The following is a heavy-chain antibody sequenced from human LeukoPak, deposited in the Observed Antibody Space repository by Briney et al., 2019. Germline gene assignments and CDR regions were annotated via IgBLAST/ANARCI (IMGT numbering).Heavy chain of an antibody. J-gene: IGHJ4*02. CDR3: TRGALVVYEPAGY. D-gene: IGHD5/OR15-5a*01. Sequence: QSGGSLRLSCAASGFTFSNYWMHWVRQAPGKGLVGVSRINSDGSTSYADSVKGRFTISRDNAKNTLYLGMNSLRAEDTAIYYCTRGALVVYEPAGYWGQGNLVTVSS. CDR1: GFTFSNYW. V-gene: IGHV3-74*01. CDR2: INSDGST.